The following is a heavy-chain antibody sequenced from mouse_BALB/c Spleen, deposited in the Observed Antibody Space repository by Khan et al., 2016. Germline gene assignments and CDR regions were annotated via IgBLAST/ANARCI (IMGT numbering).Heavy chain of an antibody. Sequence: QVQLQQSGAELARPGASVKMSCKASGYTFTSYTMHWVKQRPGQGLEWIGYINPSSGYTNYNQKFKDKATLTADKSSRTAYMQLSSLTSEDSAVYYCARHANFYAMDYCGQGTSVTVSS. V-gene: IGHV1-4*01. D-gene: IGHD2-1*01. CDR3: ARHANFYAMDY. J-gene: IGHJ4*01. CDR1: GYTFTSYT. CDR2: INPSSGYT.